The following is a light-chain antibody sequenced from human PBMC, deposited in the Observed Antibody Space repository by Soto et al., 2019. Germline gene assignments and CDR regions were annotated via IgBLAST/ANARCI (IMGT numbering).Light chain of an antibody. Sequence: QSALTQPPSASGSPGHTVAISCTGTSSDVGGYNYVSWYQQHPGKAPKLMIYEVNKRPSGVPDRFSGSKSGNTASLTVSGLQAEEEADYYCSSYAGSSNVFGTGTKVTVL. CDR2: EVN. CDR1: SSDVGGYNY. V-gene: IGLV2-8*01. CDR3: SSYAGSSNV. J-gene: IGLJ1*01.